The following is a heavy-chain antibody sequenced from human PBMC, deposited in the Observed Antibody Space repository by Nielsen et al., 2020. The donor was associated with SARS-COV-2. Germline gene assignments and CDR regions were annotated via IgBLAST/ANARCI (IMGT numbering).Heavy chain of an antibody. V-gene: IGHV1-8*02. CDR3: ARHQSIADRPRWFDP. J-gene: IGHJ5*02. D-gene: IGHD6-6*01. CDR2: MNPNSGNT. CDR1: GGTFSSYA. Sequence: ASVQVSCMASGGTFSSYAISWVRQATGQGLEWMGWMNPNSGNTGYAQKFQGRVTMTRNTSISTAYMELSSLRSEDTAVYYCARHQSIADRPRWFDPWGQGTLVTVSS.